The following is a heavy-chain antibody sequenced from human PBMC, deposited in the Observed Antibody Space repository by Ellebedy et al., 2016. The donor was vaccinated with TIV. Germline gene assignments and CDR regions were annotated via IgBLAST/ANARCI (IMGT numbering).Heavy chain of an antibody. CDR2: IYGSGVTT. V-gene: IGHV3-23*01. CDR3: AKDQVGGDGRWVFDI. D-gene: IGHD3-16*01. J-gene: IGHJ3*02. CDR1: GFTFSTYA. Sequence: PGGSLRLSCAASGFTFSTYAMAWVRQTPGKGMEWVSAIYGSGVTTYYTDSVKGLFTISRDKSRNTLYLQMNSLRAEDTAIYYCAKDQVGGDGRWVFDIWGQGTMVTVSS.